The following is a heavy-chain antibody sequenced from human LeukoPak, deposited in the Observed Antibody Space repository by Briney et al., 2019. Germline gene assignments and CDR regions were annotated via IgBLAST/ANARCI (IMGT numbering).Heavy chain of an antibody. CDR1: GFTVSSNY. J-gene: IGHJ6*02. Sequence: PGGSLRLSCAASGFTVSSNYMSWVRQAPGKGLEWVSVIYSGGSTYYADSVKGRFTISRDNSKNTLYLQMNSLRAEDTAVYYCARVPRGYSSSWYGYYGMDVWGQGTTVTVSS. CDR2: IYSGGST. CDR3: ARVPRGYSSSWYGYYGMDV. V-gene: IGHV3-53*01. D-gene: IGHD6-13*01.